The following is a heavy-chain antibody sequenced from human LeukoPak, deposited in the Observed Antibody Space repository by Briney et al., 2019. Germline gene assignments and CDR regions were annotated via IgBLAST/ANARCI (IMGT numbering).Heavy chain of an antibody. V-gene: IGHV1-69*13. Sequence: ASVKVSCKASGGTFSSYAISWVRQAPGQGLEWMGGIIPIFGTANYAQKFQGRVTITADESTSTAYMELSSLRSEDTAVYYCARPRSHGTGRVYWGQGTLVTVSS. J-gene: IGHJ4*02. CDR2: IIPIFGTA. CDR3: ARPRSHGTGRVY. CDR1: GGTFSSYA. D-gene: IGHD1-1*01.